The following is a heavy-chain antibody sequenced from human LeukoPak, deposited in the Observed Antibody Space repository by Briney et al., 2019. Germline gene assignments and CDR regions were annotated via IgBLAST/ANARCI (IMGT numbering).Heavy chain of an antibody. CDR2: IYYSGST. D-gene: IGHD3-16*01. J-gene: IGHJ6*03. CDR3: ARETSQKGAHYMDV. V-gene: IGHV4-59*01. Sequence: PSETLSLTCTVSGGSISSYYWSWIRQPPGKGLEYIGYIYYSGSTNYNPSLKSRLTISVDTSINQFSLKLSSVTAADTAVYYCARETSQKGAHYMDVWGKGTTVTISS. CDR1: GGSISSYY.